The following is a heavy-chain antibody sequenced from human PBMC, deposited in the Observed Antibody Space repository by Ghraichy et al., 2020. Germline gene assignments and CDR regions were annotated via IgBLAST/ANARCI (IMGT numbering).Heavy chain of an antibody. CDR1: GLTFSDHY. V-gene: IGHV3-72*01. Sequence: GGSLRLSCAASGLTFSDHYMDWVRLAPGKGLEWVGRIRNKRNSYTTEYAASVKGRFIISRDDSKNSLYLQMSSLKTDDTAVYYCARPHYGSGTYFYYFDYWGQGTLVTVSS. CDR2: IRNKRNSYTT. J-gene: IGHJ4*02. D-gene: IGHD3-10*01. CDR3: ARPHYGSGTYFYYFDY.